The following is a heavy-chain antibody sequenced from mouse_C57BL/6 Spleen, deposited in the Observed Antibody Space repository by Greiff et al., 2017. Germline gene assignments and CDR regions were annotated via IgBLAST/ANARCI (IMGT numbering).Heavy chain of an antibody. V-gene: IGHV1-82*01. CDR2: IYPGDGDI. Sequence: VQLLQSGPELVKPGASVKISCKASGFAFSSSWMNWVKQTPGKGLEWVGRIYPGDGDINYNGKFKGKVTLTADKSSSTDYLQLSHLTSEDSAVYFCAGGGSSTGAWFAYWGQGTLVTVSA. CDR1: GFAFSSSW. J-gene: IGHJ3*01. D-gene: IGHD1-1*01. CDR3: AGGGSSTGAWFAY.